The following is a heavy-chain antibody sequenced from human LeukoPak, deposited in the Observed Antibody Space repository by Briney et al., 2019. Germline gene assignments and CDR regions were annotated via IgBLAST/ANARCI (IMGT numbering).Heavy chain of an antibody. CDR3: ARDQRLLRSPYYYYYYMDV. J-gene: IGHJ6*03. CDR1: GFTFSNYG. CDR2: IPYDVSNK. Sequence: PGGSLRLSCAASGFTFSNYGIHWVRQTPGKGLEWVAFIPYDVSNKYYADSVKGRFTISRDNAKNSLYLQMNSLRAEGTAVYYCARDQRLLRSPYYYYYYMDVWGKGTTVTISS. D-gene: IGHD4-17*01. V-gene: IGHV3-30*02.